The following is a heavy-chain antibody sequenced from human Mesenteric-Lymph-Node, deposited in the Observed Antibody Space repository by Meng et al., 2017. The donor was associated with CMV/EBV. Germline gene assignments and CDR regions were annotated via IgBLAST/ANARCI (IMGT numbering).Heavy chain of an antibody. Sequence: GGSLRLSCVASGFTFSSNWMHWVRQAPGQGLVWVAVIWYDGTNKYYADSVKGRFAISRDNSKNTLYLQMNSLRPEDTAMYSCANSLSGGGKGAFDVWGQGTMVTVSS. CDR1: GFTFSSNW. D-gene: IGHD4-23*01. V-gene: IGHV3-33*08. CDR3: ANSLSGGGKGAFDV. CDR2: IWYDGTNK. J-gene: IGHJ3*01.